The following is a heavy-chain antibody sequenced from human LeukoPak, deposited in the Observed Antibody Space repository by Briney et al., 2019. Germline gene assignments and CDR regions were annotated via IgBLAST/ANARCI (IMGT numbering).Heavy chain of an antibody. D-gene: IGHD4-23*01. J-gene: IGHJ2*01. V-gene: IGHV3-13*04. CDR2: IGTADDT. CDR3: ARETLDSGGNYGWYFDL. CDR1: GFTFSSYD. Sequence: PGRSLRLSCAASGFTFSSYDMHWVRQATGKGLEWVSAIGTADDTYYPGSVKGRFTISRENAKNSLYLQMDSLRAGDTAVYYCARETLDSGGNYGWYFDLWGRGTLVTVSS.